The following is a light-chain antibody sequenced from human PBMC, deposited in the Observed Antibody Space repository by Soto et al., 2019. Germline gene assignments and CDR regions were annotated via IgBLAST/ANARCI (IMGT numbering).Light chain of an antibody. V-gene: IGKV1-8*01. J-gene: IGKJ1*01. CDR1: QGISSY. Sequence: AIRMTQSPSSFSASTGDRVTITCRASQGISSYLAWYQQKPGKAPKLLIYAASTLQSGVPSRFSGSGSGTYFTLTISCLQSEDFATYYWQQYYSYPPTFGQGTKVEIK. CDR2: AAS. CDR3: QQYYSYPPT.